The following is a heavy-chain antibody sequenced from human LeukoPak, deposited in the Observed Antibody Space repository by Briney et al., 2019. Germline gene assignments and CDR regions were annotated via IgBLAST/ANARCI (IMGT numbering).Heavy chain of an antibody. CDR1: GGSISTYY. V-gene: IGHV4-59*01. J-gene: IGHJ4*02. Sequence: SETLSLTCTVSGGSISTYYWSWVRLPPGKGLEWIGYIYNSGSTKYNPSLKSRVTVSVDTSKNQLSLKLSSVTAADTAVYYCARARPDTAMAVDYWGQGTLVTVSS. D-gene: IGHD5-18*01. CDR3: ARARPDTAMAVDY. CDR2: IYNSGST.